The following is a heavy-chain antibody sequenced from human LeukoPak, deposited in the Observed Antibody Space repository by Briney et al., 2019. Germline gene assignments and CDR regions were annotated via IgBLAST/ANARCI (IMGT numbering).Heavy chain of an antibody. V-gene: IGHV3-9*01. J-gene: IGHJ4*02. CDR1: GFTFDDYA. CDR2: ISWNSGSI. CDR3: AKDRSRRYGAGGYYRL. Sequence: GRSLRLSCAASGFTFDDYAMHWVRQAPGKGLEWVSGISWNSGSIGYADSVKGRFTISRDNAKNSLYLQMNSLRAEDTALYYCAKDRSRRYGAGGYYRLWGQGTLVTASS. D-gene: IGHD3-10*01.